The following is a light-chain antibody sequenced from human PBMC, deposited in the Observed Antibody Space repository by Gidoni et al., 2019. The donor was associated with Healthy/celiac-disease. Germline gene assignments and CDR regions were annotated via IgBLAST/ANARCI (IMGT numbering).Light chain of an antibody. J-gene: IGKJ1*01. CDR1: QSVSSN. V-gene: IGKV3-15*01. Sequence: DIVLTQSPATLSVSPGERATLSCRVSQSVSSNLAWYQQKPGQAPRLLIYGASTRATGVPARFSVSGSGTEFTLTISSLQSEDSAIYYCQQYNNWPPWTFGQGTKVEIK. CDR3: QQYNNWPPWT. CDR2: GAS.